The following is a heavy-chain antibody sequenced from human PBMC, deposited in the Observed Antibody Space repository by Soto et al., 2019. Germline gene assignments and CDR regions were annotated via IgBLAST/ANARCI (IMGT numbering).Heavy chain of an antibody. Sequence: QVQLVQSGAEVKKPGASVKVSCKASGYTFTSYGISWVRQAPGQGLEWMGWISAYNGNTNYAQKLQGRVTMTTDTATSKADMELRSLRSDDTAVYYCARDRYCSGGSCDVHYYYYGMDVWGQGTTVTVSS. CDR2: ISAYNGNT. D-gene: IGHD2-15*01. V-gene: IGHV1-18*01. CDR3: ARDRYCSGGSCDVHYYYYGMDV. J-gene: IGHJ6*02. CDR1: GYTFTSYG.